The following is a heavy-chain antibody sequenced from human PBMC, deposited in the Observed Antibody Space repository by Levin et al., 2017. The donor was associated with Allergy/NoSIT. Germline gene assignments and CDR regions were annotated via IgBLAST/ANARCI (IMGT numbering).Heavy chain of an antibody. J-gene: IGHJ6*02. CDR3: VRLQGALRGGYGMDV. CDR1: GFTFSDYS. CDR2: ISSRSSTI. D-gene: IGHD3-16*01. Sequence: GGSLRLSCAASGFTFSDYSMNWVRQAPGKGLEWVSYISSRSSTINYADSVKGRFIISRDNAKNSLYLQMNSLRPEDTAVYSCVRLQGALRGGYGMDVWGQGTTVTVS. V-gene: IGHV3-48*01.